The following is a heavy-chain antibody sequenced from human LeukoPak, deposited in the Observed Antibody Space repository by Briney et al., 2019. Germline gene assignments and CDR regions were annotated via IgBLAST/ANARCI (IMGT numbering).Heavy chain of an antibody. Sequence: GGSLRLSCAASGFIVSSNYMSWVRQAPGKGLEWVSSISSSSSYIYYADSVKGRFTISRDNAKNSLYLQMNSLRAEDTAVYYCARGGLWFGELLHYYYYYGMDVWGQGTTVTVSS. CDR2: ISSSSSYI. CDR1: GFIVSSNY. J-gene: IGHJ6*02. D-gene: IGHD3-10*01. V-gene: IGHV3-21*01. CDR3: ARGGLWFGELLHYYYYYGMDV.